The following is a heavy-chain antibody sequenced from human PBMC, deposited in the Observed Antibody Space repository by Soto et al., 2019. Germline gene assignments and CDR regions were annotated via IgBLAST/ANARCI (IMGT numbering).Heavy chain of an antibody. CDR1: GFTFEDYT. CDR3: AKDGSQKDDDGNWLGS. Sequence: EVQVVESGGDVVQPGGSLRLSCAASGFTFEDYTIHWVRQAPGKALEWVSLISWDGGTTYYTHSVKGRFTISRDNSKNSLYLQMNSLRPEDTALYYCAKDGSQKDDDGNWLGSWGQGTLVTVSS. CDR2: ISWDGGTT. V-gene: IGHV3-43*01. D-gene: IGHD3-16*01. J-gene: IGHJ5*01.